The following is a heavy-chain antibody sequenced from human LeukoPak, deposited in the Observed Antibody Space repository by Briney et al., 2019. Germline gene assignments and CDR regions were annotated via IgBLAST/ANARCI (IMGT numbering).Heavy chain of an antibody. Sequence: PSETLSLTCTVSGGSISSGGYYWSWIRQHPGKGLEWIGYIYYSGSTYYNPSLKSRVTISVDTSKNQFSLKLSSVTAADTAVYYCARGVVRVPDYYYYYGMDVWGQGTTVTVSS. CDR2: IYYSGST. D-gene: IGHD3-3*01. CDR1: GGSISSGGYY. V-gene: IGHV4-31*03. J-gene: IGHJ6*02. CDR3: ARGVVRVPDYYYYYGMDV.